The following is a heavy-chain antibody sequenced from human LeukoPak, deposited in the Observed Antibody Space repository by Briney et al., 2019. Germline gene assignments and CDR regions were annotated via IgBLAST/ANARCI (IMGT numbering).Heavy chain of an antibody. CDR1: GYSFTRYW. J-gene: IGHJ3*02. CDR3: ARLLSYYDSPPGAFDI. V-gene: IGHV5-51*01. CDR2: IYPGDSDT. Sequence: GESLKISCKGSGYSFTRYWIGWVRQMPGKGLEWMGIIYPGDSDTRYSPSFQGQVTISADKSISTAYLQWSSLKASDTAMYYCARLLSYYDSPPGAFDIWGQGTMVTVSS. D-gene: IGHD3-22*01.